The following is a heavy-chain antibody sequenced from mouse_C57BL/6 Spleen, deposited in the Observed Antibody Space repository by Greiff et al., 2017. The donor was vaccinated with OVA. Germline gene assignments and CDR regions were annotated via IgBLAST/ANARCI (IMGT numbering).Heavy chain of an antibody. CDR1: GYTFTSYW. CDR3: ARWDDPFYYFDY. D-gene: IGHD1-1*01. J-gene: IGHJ3*01. Sequence: QVQLQQSGAELVKPGASVKLSCKASGYTFTSYWMHWVKQRPGQGLEWIGMIHPNSGSTNYNEKFKSKATLTVDKSSSTAYMQLSSLTSEDSAVYYCARWDDPFYYFDYWGQGTLVTVSA. V-gene: IGHV1-64*01. CDR2: IHPNSGST.